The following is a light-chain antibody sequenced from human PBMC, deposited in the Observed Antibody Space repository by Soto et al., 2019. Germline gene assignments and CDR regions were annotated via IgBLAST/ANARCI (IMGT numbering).Light chain of an antibody. CDR3: QQYGSSPIFT. Sequence: EIVLTQAPGTLSLSPGERATLSCRASQSVSSSYLAWYQQKPGQAPRILIYGASSRATGIPDRFSDSGSGTDFTLTISRLEPEDFAVYYCQQYGSSPIFTFGPVTKVDIK. CDR2: GAS. V-gene: IGKV3-20*01. J-gene: IGKJ3*01. CDR1: QSVSSSY.